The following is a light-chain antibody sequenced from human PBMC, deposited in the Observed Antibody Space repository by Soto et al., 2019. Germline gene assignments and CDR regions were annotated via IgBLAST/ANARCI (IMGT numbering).Light chain of an antibody. V-gene: IGKV3-11*01. CDR3: QQRSDWSWT. CDR1: QSVSSH. Sequence: IVLTQSPATLSLSPGERATLSCRASQSVSSHLAWYQQESGQAPRLLIYDASNRATGIPARFSGSGSGTDFTLTISSLEPEDFAVYYCQQRSDWSWTFGQGTKVEIK. CDR2: DAS. J-gene: IGKJ1*01.